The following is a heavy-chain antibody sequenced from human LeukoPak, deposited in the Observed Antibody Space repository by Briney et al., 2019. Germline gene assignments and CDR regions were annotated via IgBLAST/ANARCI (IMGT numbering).Heavy chain of an antibody. Sequence: SETLSLTCTVSGGSISSYYWSWIRQPAGKGLEWIGRIYASGSTNYNPSLKSRVNMSVDTPKSQFSLKLISVTAADTAVYYCARDPRGIVGANHNWFDPWGQGTLVTVSS. CDR3: ARDPRGIVGANHNWFDP. CDR1: GGSISSYY. V-gene: IGHV4-4*07. J-gene: IGHJ5*02. CDR2: IYASGST. D-gene: IGHD1-26*01.